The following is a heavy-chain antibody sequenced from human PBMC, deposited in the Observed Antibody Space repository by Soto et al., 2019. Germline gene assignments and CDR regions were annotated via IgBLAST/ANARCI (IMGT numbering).Heavy chain of an antibody. CDR2: ISYDGSNK. V-gene: IGHV3-30*18. J-gene: IGHJ6*02. D-gene: IGHD6-19*01. Sequence: VRQAPGKGLEWVAVISYDGSNKYYADSVKGRFTIARDNSKNTLFLHMSSLRAEDTAVYYCVKDGSSGWPYYYGLDVWGQGTSVTVSS. CDR3: VKDGSSGWPYYYGLDV.